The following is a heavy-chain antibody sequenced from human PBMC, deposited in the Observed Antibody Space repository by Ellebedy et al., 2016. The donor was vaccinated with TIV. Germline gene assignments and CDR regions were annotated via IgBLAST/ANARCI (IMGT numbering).Heavy chain of an antibody. D-gene: IGHD3-9*01. V-gene: IGHV6-1*01. CDR1: GDSVSSNSAT. J-gene: IGHJ6*02. Sequence: SQTLSLTCAISGDSVSSNSATWNWIRQSPSRGLEWLGRTYYRSKWYNDYAVSVKSRITINPDTSKNQFSLQLNSMTPEDTAVFYCARGSQLTYSYFGMDVWGQGTTVTVSS. CDR3: ARGSQLTYSYFGMDV. CDR2: TYYRSKWYN.